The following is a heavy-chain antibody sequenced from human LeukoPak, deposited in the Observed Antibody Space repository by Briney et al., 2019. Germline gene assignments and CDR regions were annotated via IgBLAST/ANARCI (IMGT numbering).Heavy chain of an antibody. V-gene: IGHV4-39*01. Sequence: SETLSLTCAVSGGSISSDLYSWGWICQTPGKGLEWIGSVHYSGSTYSKSRVTISIDTSKNQISLALSSVTAADTAVYYCARHVRVVTAQLYWYFDLWGRGSLVTVSS. CDR3: ARHVRVVTAQLYWYFDL. J-gene: IGHJ2*01. D-gene: IGHD2-21*02. CDR2: VHYSGST. CDR1: GGSISSDLYS.